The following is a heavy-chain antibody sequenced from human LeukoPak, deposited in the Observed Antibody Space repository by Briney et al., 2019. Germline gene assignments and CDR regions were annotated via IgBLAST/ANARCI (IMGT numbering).Heavy chain of an antibody. V-gene: IGHV5-51*01. Sequence: VEAPKISIQLTDYNLNTYCIDRARQMARKGLERLCFIYPVDSDIRYSPSLGGEVTISADKSTSTAYLQWSSLEASDTAIYYCARSSRAAGDFDYWGQGTLVNVSS. J-gene: IGHJ4*02. D-gene: IGHD6-13*01. CDR2: IYPVDSDI. CDR3: ARSSRAAGDFDY. CDR1: DYNLNTYC.